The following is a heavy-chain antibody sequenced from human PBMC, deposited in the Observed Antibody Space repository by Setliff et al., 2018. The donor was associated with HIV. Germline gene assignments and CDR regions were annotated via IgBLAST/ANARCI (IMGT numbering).Heavy chain of an antibody. J-gene: IGHJ4*02. CDR2: IYDGGAT. Sequence: SLRLSCAASGFAFSGHQMSWVRQAPGKGLEWVSVIYDGGATYYGDSVKGRFTISRDNSKNTLHLQMNSLRAEDTAVYYCARVDYHDYNGYIDFWGQGTLVTVSS. CDR3: ARVDYHDYNGYIDF. CDR1: GFAFSGHQ. D-gene: IGHD3-22*01. V-gene: IGHV3-66*02.